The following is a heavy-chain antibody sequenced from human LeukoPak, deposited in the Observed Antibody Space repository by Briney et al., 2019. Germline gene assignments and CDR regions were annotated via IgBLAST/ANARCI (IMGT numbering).Heavy chain of an antibody. CDR3: AKDRQWLVDY. Sequence: GGSLRLSCSASGFTFSSYAMHWVRQAPGKGLEYVSAISSNGGSTYYADSVKGRFTISRDNSKNTLYLQMNSLRAEDTAVYYCAKDRQWLVDYWGQGTLVTVSS. CDR1: GFTFSSYA. CDR2: ISSNGGST. D-gene: IGHD6-19*01. V-gene: IGHV3-64*04. J-gene: IGHJ4*02.